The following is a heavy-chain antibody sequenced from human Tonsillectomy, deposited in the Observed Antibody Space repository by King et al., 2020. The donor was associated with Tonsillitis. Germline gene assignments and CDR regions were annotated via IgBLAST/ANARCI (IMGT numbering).Heavy chain of an antibody. CDR2: INNSVSP. J-gene: IGHJ5*02. Sequence: VQLQQWGAGLLKPSETLSLTCAGYGGSFSGYYWSWIRQPPGRGLECIGEINNSVSPNYNPSLKSRFTISVDTSKNQFSLKLSSVTAADTAVYYCARYFGSYELDPWGQGTLVTVSS. V-gene: IGHV4-34*01. CDR3: ARYFGSYELDP. CDR1: GGSFSGYY. D-gene: IGHD2-21*01.